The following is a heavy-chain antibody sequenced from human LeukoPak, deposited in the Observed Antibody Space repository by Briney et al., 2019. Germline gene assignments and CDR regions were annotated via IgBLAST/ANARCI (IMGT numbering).Heavy chain of an antibody. V-gene: IGHV4-59*08. J-gene: IGHJ5*02. CDR3: ARQPEGVNWFDP. CDR1: GGSITSYF. Sequence: SETLSLTCTVSGGSITSYFRTWIRQPPGKGLEWIGYIYYSGRSTNFNPSLKSRVTMAIDTSKNQFSLKLSSVTAADTAVYYCARQPEGVNWFDPWGQGTLVTVSS. D-gene: IGHD2-2*01. CDR2: IYYSGRST.